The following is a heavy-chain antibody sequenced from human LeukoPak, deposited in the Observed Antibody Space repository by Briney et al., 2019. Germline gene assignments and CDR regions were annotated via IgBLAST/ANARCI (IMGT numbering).Heavy chain of an antibody. CDR1: GGTFSSYA. Sequence: ASVKVSCKASGGTFSSYAISWVRQAPGQGLEWMGGIIPIFGTANYAQKFQGRVTITADESTSTAYMGLSSLRSEDTAVYYCARGDDYGGDYYYYYYMDVWGKGTTVTVSS. D-gene: IGHD4-23*01. V-gene: IGHV1-69*01. CDR3: ARGDDYGGDYYYYYYMDV. J-gene: IGHJ6*03. CDR2: IIPIFGTA.